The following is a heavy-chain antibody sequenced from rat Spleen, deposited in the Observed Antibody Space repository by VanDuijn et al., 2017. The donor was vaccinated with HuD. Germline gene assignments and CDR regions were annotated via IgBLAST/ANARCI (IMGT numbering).Heavy chain of an antibody. J-gene: IGHJ2*01. CDR1: GFTFSNYG. V-gene: IGHV5-29*01. CDR2: IIYDGSRT. CDR3: ARRHYGYTDYFDY. Sequence: EVQLVESGGGLVQPGSSLKLSCAASGFTFSNYGMAWVRQAPKKGLEWVATIIYDGSRTYYRDSVKGRFTISRDNAKSTLYLQMDSLRSEDTATYYCARRHYGYTDYFDYWGQGVMVTVSS. D-gene: IGHD1-9*01.